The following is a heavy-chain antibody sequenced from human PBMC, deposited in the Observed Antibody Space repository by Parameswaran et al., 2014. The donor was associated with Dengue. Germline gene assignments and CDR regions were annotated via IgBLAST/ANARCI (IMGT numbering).Heavy chain of an antibody. CDR2: IYYSGST. J-gene: IGHJ5*02. V-gene: IGHV4-30-4*01. D-gene: IGHD6-19*01. Sequence: PGKGLEWIGYIYYSGSTYYNPSLKSRVTISVDTSKNQFSLKLSSVTAADTAVYYCARVFLSIAVAGWFDPWGQGTLVTVSS. CDR3: ARVFLSIAVAGWFDP.